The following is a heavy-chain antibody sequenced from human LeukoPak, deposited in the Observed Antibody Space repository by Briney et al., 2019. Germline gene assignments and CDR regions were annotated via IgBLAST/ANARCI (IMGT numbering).Heavy chain of an antibody. D-gene: IGHD5-12*01. Sequence: GGSLRLSCAASGSTFSSYWMSWVRQAPGKGLEWVANIKQDGSEKYYVDSVKGRFTISRDNAKNSLYLQMNSLRAEDTAVYYCARSASGYDWGYYYHYYYMDVWGKGTTVTVSS. CDR2: IKQDGSEK. CDR3: ARSASGYDWGYYYHYYYMDV. CDR1: GSTFSSYW. J-gene: IGHJ6*03. V-gene: IGHV3-7*01.